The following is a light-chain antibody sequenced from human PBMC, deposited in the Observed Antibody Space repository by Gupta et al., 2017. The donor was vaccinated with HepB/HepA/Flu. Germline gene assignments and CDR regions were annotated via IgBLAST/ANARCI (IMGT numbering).Light chain of an antibody. CDR3: QQDYSRPLT. J-gene: IGKJ4*01. CDR2: WAS. V-gene: IGKV4-1*01. CDR1: QSLFHSRDKMTY. Sequence: DIVMTQSPHSLALSLGERATINCTSSQSLFHSRDKMTYLSWYQQKSVQPPKLLIYWASTRESGVPDRFSGRGSGRDFTLTISILQAEDVAIYCCQQDYSRPLTFGCGAKVEI.